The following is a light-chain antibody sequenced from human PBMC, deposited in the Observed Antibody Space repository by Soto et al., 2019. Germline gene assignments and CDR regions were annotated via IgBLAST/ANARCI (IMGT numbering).Light chain of an antibody. Sequence: QSALTQPPSASGSPGQSVTISCTGTSSDVGAYTYVSWYQQHAGKAPKLVIYEVTKRPSGVPDRFSGSKSANTASLTVAGRQAEDEADYYCSSFASRNTLVFGGGTKLTVL. V-gene: IGLV2-8*01. J-gene: IGLJ3*02. CDR1: SSDVGAYTY. CDR3: SSFASRNTLV. CDR2: EVT.